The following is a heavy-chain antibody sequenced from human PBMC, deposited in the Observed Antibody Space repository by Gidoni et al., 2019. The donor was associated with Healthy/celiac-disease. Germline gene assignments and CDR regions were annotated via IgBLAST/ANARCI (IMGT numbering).Heavy chain of an antibody. CDR2: ISYDGSNK. J-gene: IGHJ4*02. Sequence: QVQLVESGGGVVQPGRSLRLSCAASGFTFSSYGMHWVRQAPGKGLEWVAVISYDGSNKYYADSVKGRFTISRDNSKNTLYLQMNSLSAEDTAVYYCARDGARVVVRREVLIAVAGTYDYWGQGTLVTVSS. CDR1: GFTFSSYG. V-gene: IGHV3-30*03. D-gene: IGHD6-19*01. CDR3: ARDGARVVVRREVLIAVAGTYDY.